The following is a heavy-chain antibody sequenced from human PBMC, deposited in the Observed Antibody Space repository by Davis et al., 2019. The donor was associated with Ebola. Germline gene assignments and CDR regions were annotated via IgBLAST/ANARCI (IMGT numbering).Heavy chain of an antibody. V-gene: IGHV1-2*02. D-gene: IGHD2-2*02. CDR2: INPNSGGT. J-gene: IGHJ4*02. Sequence: ASVKVSCKASGYTFTGYYMHWVRQAPGQGLEWMGWINPNSGGTNYAQKFQGRVTMTRDPSISTAYMELSRLKSDDTAVYYCARDRDCTITSCYTFDYWGQGTLVTVSS. CDR1: GYTFTGYY. CDR3: ARDRDCTITSCYTFDY.